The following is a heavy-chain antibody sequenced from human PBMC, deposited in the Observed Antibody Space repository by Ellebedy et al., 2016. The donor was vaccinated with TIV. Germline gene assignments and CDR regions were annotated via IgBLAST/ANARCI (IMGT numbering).Heavy chain of an antibody. CDR3: ARDLGYSRSWSF. V-gene: IGHV1-18*01. Sequence: ASVKVSXXAPGYTFSTYGLPYGISWVRQAPGQGLEWMGWITGDNDNKKYSQKVQGRITLTTDPSTSTAYMEIRSLRSDDTAVYYCARDLGYSRSWSFWGQGTLVTVSS. J-gene: IGHJ4*02. CDR1: GYTFSTYGLPYG. D-gene: IGHD6-13*01. CDR2: ITGDNDNK.